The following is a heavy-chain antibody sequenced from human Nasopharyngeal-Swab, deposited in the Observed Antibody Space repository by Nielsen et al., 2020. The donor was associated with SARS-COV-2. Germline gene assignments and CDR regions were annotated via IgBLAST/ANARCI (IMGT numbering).Heavy chain of an antibody. V-gene: IGHV6-1*01. CDR3: ARGDWGHFDY. Sequence: WIRQSPSRGLEWLGRTYYRSKWYNDYAESVKSRATISPDTSKNQVSLQLNSVTPEDTGVYYCARGDWGHFDYWGQGTLVTVSS. J-gene: IGHJ4*02. D-gene: IGHD7-27*01. CDR2: TYYRSKWYN.